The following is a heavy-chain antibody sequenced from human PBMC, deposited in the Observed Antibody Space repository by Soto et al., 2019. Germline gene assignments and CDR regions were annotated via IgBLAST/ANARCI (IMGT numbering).Heavy chain of an antibody. CDR1: GLSCHAAG. V-gene: IGHV3-9*01. J-gene: IGHJ6*02. D-gene: IGHD3-10*01. CDR3: TEDITPGGADV. CDR2: IIWNTGRV. Sequence: EVQLVESGGDLVQPGRSLRLSCAVSGLSCHAAGMHWVRQAPGKGLEWVSGIIWNTGRVGYADSVKGRFTISRDKTKNSLYLQMNSLRVEDTALYYCTEDITPGGADVWGQGTTVTVSS.